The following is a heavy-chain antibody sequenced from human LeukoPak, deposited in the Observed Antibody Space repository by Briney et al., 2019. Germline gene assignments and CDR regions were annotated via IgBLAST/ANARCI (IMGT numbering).Heavy chain of an antibody. Sequence: SETLSLTCTVSGASITSYYWSWIRQPPGKGLEWIGYIYYSGSTNYKPSLKSRVTISVDTSKNQFSLKLSSVTAADTAVYYCVRASMVVAVPLAFDYWGQGALVTVSS. D-gene: IGHD2-15*01. J-gene: IGHJ4*02. CDR3: VRASMVVAVPLAFDY. V-gene: IGHV4-59*01. CDR1: GASITSYY. CDR2: IYYSGST.